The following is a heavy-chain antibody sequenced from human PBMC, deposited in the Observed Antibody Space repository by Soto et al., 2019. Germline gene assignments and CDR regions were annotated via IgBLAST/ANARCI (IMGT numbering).Heavy chain of an antibody. V-gene: IGHV4-34*01. CDR3: ARGRTTMVRGVRGNYGMDV. J-gene: IGHJ6*02. CDR1: GGSFSGYY. CDR2: INHSGST. D-gene: IGHD3-10*01. Sequence: SETLSLTCAVYGGSFSGYYWSWSRQPPGKGLEWIGEINHSGSTNYNPSLKSRVTISVDTSKNQFSLKLSSVTAADTAVYYCARGRTTMVRGVRGNYGMDVWGQGTTVTVSS.